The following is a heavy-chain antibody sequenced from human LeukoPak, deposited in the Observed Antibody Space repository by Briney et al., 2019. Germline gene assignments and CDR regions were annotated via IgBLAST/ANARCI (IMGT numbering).Heavy chain of an antibody. J-gene: IGHJ4*02. D-gene: IGHD3-22*01. Sequence: GGSLRLSCAASGFTFSRYNLNWVRQAPGKGLEWVSSISSSSSYIYYADSVKGRFTISRDNAKNSLYLQMNSLRAEDTAVYYCARVGPQIGDYYDSSGYAIDYWGQGTLVTVSS. CDR3: ARVGPQIGDYYDSSGYAIDY. V-gene: IGHV3-21*01. CDR2: ISSSSSYI. CDR1: GFTFSRYN.